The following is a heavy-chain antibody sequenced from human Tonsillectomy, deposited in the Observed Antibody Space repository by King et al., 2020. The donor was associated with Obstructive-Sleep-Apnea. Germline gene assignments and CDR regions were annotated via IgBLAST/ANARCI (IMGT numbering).Heavy chain of an antibody. J-gene: IGHJ4*02. CDR1: GFTFSSYG. CDR2: ISYDGNKE. V-gene: IGHV3-30*18. D-gene: IGHD4-17*01. CDR3: AKAWTVTTLQCACDY. Sequence: VQLVESGGGVGQPGRSLRLSCAASGFTFSSYGMHWVRQAPGKGLVWGAVISYDGNKEYCADSVKGRFTISRDNSKNTLYLQMNSLRPEDTAVYYCAKAWTVTTLQCACDYWGQGTLVTVSS.